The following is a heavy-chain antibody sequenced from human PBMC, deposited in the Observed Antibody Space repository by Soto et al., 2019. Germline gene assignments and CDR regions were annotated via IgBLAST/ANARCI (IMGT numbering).Heavy chain of an antibody. CDR2: IYPGDPDA. J-gene: IGHJ4*02. V-gene: IGHV5-51*01. D-gene: IGHD2-2*01. Sequence: PGESLKISCKGSGYSFTDYWIGWVRQMPGKGLEWMGIIYPGDPDARYSPSFQGQVSISTDTSVNTAYPQWGSLEASDTAMYYCARPTYCSSTHCSPFDYWGQGTLVTVSS. CDR3: ARPTYCSSTHCSPFDY. CDR1: GYSFTDYW.